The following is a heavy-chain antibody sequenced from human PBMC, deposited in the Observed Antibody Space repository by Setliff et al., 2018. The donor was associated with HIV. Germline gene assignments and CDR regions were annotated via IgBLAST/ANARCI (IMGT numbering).Heavy chain of an antibody. D-gene: IGHD4-17*01. Sequence: GASVKVSCKASGYTFTGYYMHWVRQAPGQGLEWMGWINPNSGGTNYAQKFQGWVTMTRDTSISPAYMELSRLRSDDTAVYYCARSPHYGDYDAYYYYYMDVWGKVTTVTVSS. CDR2: INPNSGGT. CDR3: ARSPHYGDYDAYYYYYMDV. CDR1: GYTFTGYY. V-gene: IGHV1-2*04. J-gene: IGHJ6*03.